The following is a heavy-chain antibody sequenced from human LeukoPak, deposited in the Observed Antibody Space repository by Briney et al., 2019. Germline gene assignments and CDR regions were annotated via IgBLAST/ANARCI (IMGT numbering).Heavy chain of an antibody. CDR1: GFTFSSYG. CDR2: ISYDGNSK. Sequence: GGSLRLSCAASGFTFSSYGMHWVRQAPGKGLEWVAVISYDGNSKYYADSMKGRFTISRDNSKNTLYLQMNSLRADDTAVYYCAKGDSYYDFCLDVWGRGTTVTVSS. J-gene: IGHJ6*02. D-gene: IGHD3-3*01. V-gene: IGHV3-30*18. CDR3: AKGDSYYDFCLDV.